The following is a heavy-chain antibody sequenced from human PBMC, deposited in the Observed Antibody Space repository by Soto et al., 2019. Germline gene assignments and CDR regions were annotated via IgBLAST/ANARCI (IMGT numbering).Heavy chain of an antibody. V-gene: IGHV1-3*01. CDR3: ARKDYYGSGCYYFDY. J-gene: IGHJ4*02. CDR2: INAANGDT. D-gene: IGHD3-10*01. Sequence: QVQLVQSGAELKNPGASVKVSCKASGYIFTHYPIHWVRQAPGQRLEWMGWINAANGDTGYSQNFQGRVTFTRDTSASTVYMEMSSLTSEDPAIYYCARKDYYGSGCYYFDYWGQGTLVTVSS. CDR1: GYIFTHYP.